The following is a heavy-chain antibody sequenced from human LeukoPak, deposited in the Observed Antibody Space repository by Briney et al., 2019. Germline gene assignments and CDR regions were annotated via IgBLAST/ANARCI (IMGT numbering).Heavy chain of an antibody. D-gene: IGHD1-14*01. CDR1: GDSVSRNSVV. J-gene: IGHJ6*02. V-gene: IGHV6-1*01. Sequence: PSQTLSLTCAISGDSVSRNSVVWNWVRQSPSRGLEWLGRAYYESKWYIDHADSLESRMSVNADTSKNQFSLQLNSVRFEDTGVYYCVRGYHRGGLDVWGQGTTVIVSS. CDR3: VRGYHRGGLDV. CDR2: AYYESKWYI.